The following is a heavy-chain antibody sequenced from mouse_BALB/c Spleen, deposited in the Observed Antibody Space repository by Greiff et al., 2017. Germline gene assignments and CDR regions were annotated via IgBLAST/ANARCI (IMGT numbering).Heavy chain of an antibody. CDR2: INPYNGDT. J-gene: IGHJ2*01. Sequence: EVQLQQSGPELVKPGASVKISCKASGYSFTGYFMNWVMQSHGKSLEWIGRINPYNGDTFYNQKFKGKATLTVDKSSSTAHMELRSLASEDSAVYYCARYKYGNYYFDYWGQGTTLTVSS. CDR1: GYSFTGYF. CDR3: ARYKYGNYYFDY. V-gene: IGHV1-20*02. D-gene: IGHD2-10*02.